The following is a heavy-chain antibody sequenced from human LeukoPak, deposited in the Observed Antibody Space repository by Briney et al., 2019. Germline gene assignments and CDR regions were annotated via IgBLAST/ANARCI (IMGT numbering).Heavy chain of an antibody. CDR3: ASADYGDRGDGHAFDI. CDR1: GYTLTSYD. J-gene: IGHJ3*02. D-gene: IGHD4-17*01. V-gene: IGHV1-8*01. Sequence: ASVKVSCKASGYTLTSYDINWVRQATGQGLEWMGWMNPNSGNTGYAQKFQGRVTMTRNTSISTAYMDLSNVGSEDRAVYCCASADYGDRGDGHAFDIWGQRAILTVSS. CDR2: MNPNSGNT.